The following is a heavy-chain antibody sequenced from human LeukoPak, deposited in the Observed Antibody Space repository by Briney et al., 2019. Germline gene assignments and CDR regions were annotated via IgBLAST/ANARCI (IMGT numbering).Heavy chain of an antibody. CDR1: GFTFSSYA. D-gene: IGHD6-13*01. Sequence: GGSLRLSCAASGFTFSSYAMHWVRQAPGKGLEWVAVISYDGSNKYYADSVKGRFTISRDNSKNTLYLQMNSLRAEDTAVYYCASHAYSSSWPTYWGQGTLVTVSS. CDR2: ISYDGSNK. CDR3: ASHAYSSSWPTY. J-gene: IGHJ4*02. V-gene: IGHV3-30-3*01.